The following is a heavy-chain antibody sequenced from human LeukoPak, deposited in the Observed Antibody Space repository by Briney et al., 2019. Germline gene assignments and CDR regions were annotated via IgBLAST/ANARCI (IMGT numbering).Heavy chain of an antibody. V-gene: IGHV4-59*01. CDR1: GGSISNYY. Sequence: SETLSLTCTVSGGSISNYYWSWIRQSPGKGLEWVGYASYSGSTNYNPSLKRRVTISVDTSKSQFSLKLSSVTAADTAVYYCARVIITFRGYYGMDXWGQGTTVTVSS. CDR2: ASYSGST. J-gene: IGHJ6*02. D-gene: IGHD3-16*01. CDR3: ARVIITFRGYYGMDX.